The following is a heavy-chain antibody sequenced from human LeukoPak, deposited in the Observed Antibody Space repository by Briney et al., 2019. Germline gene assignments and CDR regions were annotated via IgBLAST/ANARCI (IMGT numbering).Heavy chain of an antibody. CDR2: IIPIFGTA. CDR1: GGTFSSYA. Sequence: ASVKVSCKASGGTFSSYAISWVRQAPGQGLEWMGGIIPIFGTANYAQKFQGRVTITADESTSTAYMELSSLRSEDTAVYYCARGRGEVVVPDAIPMSLGDIWGQGTMVTVSS. V-gene: IGHV1-69*13. D-gene: IGHD2-2*02. J-gene: IGHJ3*02. CDR3: ARGRGEVVVPDAIPMSLGDI.